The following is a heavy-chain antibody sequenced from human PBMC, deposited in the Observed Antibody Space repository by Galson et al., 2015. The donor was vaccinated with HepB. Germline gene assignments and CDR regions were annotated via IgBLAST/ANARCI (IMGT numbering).Heavy chain of an antibody. V-gene: IGHV3-15*01. CDR3: TTAGSGNGVA. CDR1: GFTFSYAS. CDR2: IKSKPEGGAV. Sequence: SLRLSCAASGFTFSYASMSWVRQAPGKGLEWVGRIKSKPEGGAVDYAAPVKGRFTLSRDDSKNMMFLEMSDLEPEDTAMYYCTTAGSGNGVAWGQGTLVTVSS. D-gene: IGHD1-14*01. J-gene: IGHJ5*02.